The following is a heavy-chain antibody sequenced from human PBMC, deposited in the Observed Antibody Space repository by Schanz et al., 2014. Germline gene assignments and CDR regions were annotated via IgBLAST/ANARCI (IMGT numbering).Heavy chain of an antibody. Sequence: VHLVESGGGLVQPGGSLRLSCAASGFVFGDYYMTWIRQAPGKGLEWLSYISDSGTYTDYADSVKGRFTISRDNAKSSLYLQMNSLRVEDTAVYYCAASSGWHPSTDYWGQGTLVTDSS. D-gene: IGHD6-19*01. CDR2: ISDSGTYT. CDR1: GFVFGDYY. V-gene: IGHV3-11*05. J-gene: IGHJ4*02. CDR3: AASSGWHPSTDY.